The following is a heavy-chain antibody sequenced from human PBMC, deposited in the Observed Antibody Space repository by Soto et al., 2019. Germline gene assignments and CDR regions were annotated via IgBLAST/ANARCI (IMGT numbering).Heavy chain of an antibody. J-gene: IGHJ4*02. D-gene: IGHD3-22*01. CDR3: AAGDSSGYYGG. V-gene: IGHV1-58*01. Sequence: QMQLVQSGPEVKKPGTSVKVSCKASGFTFTSSSVQWVRQARGQRLEWIGWITVGTGNTNYAQKFQERVTITRDMSTRTASMELNNLRSEDTAVYYCAAGDSSGYYGGWGQGTQVTVSS. CDR1: GFTFTSSS. CDR2: ITVGTGNT.